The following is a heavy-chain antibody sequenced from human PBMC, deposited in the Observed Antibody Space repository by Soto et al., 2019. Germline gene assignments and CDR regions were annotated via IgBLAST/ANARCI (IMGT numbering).Heavy chain of an antibody. V-gene: IGHV3-30*18. CDR2: ISYDGTDK. CDR3: AKGIAAAGTGVKYYYYYGMDV. J-gene: IGHJ6*02. CDR1: GFTFSSYG. D-gene: IGHD6-13*01. Sequence: GGSLRLSCAASGFTFSSYGIHWVRQAPGKGLEWVALISYDGTDKYYADSVKGRFTISRDNSKNTLYLQMNSLRAEDTAVYYCAKGIAAAGTGVKYYYYYGMDVWGQGTTVTVSS.